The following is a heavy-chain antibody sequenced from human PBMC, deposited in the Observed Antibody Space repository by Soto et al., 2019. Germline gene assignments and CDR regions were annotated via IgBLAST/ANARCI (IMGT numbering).Heavy chain of an antibody. J-gene: IGHJ4*02. Sequence: SGPTLVNPTQTLTLTCTFSGFSLSTSGVGVGWIRQPPGKALEWLALIYWNDDKRYSPSLKSRLTITKDTSKNQVVLTMTNMDPVDTATYYCAQRPSGWYPFDYWGQGTLATVSS. D-gene: IGHD6-19*01. V-gene: IGHV2-5*01. CDR3: AQRPSGWYPFDY. CDR2: IYWNDDK. CDR1: GFSLSTSGVG.